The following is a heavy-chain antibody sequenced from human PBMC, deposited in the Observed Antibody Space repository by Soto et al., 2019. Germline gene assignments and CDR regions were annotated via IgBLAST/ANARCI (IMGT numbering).Heavy chain of an antibody. V-gene: IGHV4-34*01. CDR3: ARGGGDTYYYDSSGYPTA. CDR1: GGSFSGYY. CDR2: INHSGST. Sequence: QVQLQQWGAGLLKPSETLSLTCAVYGGSFSGYYWSWIRQPPGKGLEWIGEINHSGSTNYNPSLKSRVTRSVDTSKNQFSLKLSSVTAADTAVYYCARGGGDTYYYDSSGYPTAWGQGTLVTVSS. J-gene: IGHJ5*02. D-gene: IGHD3-22*01.